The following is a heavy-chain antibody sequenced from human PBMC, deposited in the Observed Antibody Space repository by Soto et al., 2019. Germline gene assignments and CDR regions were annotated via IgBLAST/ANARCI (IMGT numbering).Heavy chain of an antibody. CDR2: VYYSGST. CDR1: GASISSYY. CDR3: ARDKTPPL. V-gene: IGHV4-59*01. Sequence: QVQLQESGPGLVKPSETLSLTCTVSGASISSYYWSWIRQPPGKGLEWIGYVYYSGSTNYNPSLKSRVTMSVDTSKNQFSLKLSSVTAEDTAMYYCARDKTPPLWGQGTLVTVSS. J-gene: IGHJ4*02.